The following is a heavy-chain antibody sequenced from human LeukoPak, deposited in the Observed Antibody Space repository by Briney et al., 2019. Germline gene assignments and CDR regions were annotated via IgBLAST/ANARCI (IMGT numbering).Heavy chain of an antibody. CDR1: GYTFTSYG. J-gene: IGHJ4*02. V-gene: IGHV1-18*01. D-gene: IGHD1-1*01. CDR3: ARDDAPWNWNQIYYFDY. CDR2: ISAYNGNT. Sequence: ASVKVSCKASGYTFTSYGISWVRQAPGQGLEWMGWISAYNGNTNYAQKLQGRVTMTTDTSTSTAYMELRSLRSDDTAVYYCARDDAPWNWNQIYYFDYWGQGTLVTVSS.